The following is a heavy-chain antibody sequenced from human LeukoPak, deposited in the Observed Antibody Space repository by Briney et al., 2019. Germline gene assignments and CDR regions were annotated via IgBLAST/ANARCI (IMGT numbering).Heavy chain of an antibody. CDR2: ISGSGGST. CDR3: AKVGEEETGIVGATHGYYFDY. D-gene: IGHD1-26*01. CDR1: GFTFSSYA. Sequence: GGSLRLSCAASGFTFSSYAMSWVRQAPGKGLEWDSAISGSGGSTYYADSVKGRFTISRDNSKNTLYLQMNSLRAEDTAVYYCAKVGEEETGIVGATHGYYFDYWGQGTLVTVSS. J-gene: IGHJ4*02. V-gene: IGHV3-23*01.